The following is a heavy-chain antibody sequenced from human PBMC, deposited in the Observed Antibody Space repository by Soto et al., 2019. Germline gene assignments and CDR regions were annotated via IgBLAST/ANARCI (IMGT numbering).Heavy chain of an antibody. CDR2: IYYSGST. Sequence: PSETLSLTCTVSGGSISSGDYYWSWIHQPPGKGLEWIGYIYYSGSTYYNPSLKSRVTISVDTSKNQFSLKLSSVTAADTAVYYCARRLLWSSFDYWGQGTLVTVSS. CDR3: ARRLLWSSFDY. V-gene: IGHV4-30-4*01. J-gene: IGHJ4*02. D-gene: IGHD3-10*01. CDR1: GGSISSGDYY.